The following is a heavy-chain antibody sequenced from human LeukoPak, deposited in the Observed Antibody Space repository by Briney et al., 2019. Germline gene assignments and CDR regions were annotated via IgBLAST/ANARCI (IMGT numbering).Heavy chain of an antibody. J-gene: IGHJ4*02. Sequence: GGSLRLSCAASGFTFSSYAMSWVRQAPGKGLEWASGISGSADSAYYADSVKGRFTISRDNSKNTLYLQMNSLRAEDTAVYYCAKDPYYYGSGSYLDYWGQGTLVTVSS. CDR3: AKDPYYYGSGSYLDY. D-gene: IGHD3-10*01. CDR1: GFTFSSYA. V-gene: IGHV3-23*01. CDR2: ISGSADSA.